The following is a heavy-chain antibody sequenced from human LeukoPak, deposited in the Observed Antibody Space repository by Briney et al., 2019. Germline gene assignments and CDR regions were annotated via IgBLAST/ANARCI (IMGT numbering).Heavy chain of an antibody. CDR2: IYTSGST. J-gene: IGHJ4*02. CDR3: ARQATDVDGRYFDY. V-gene: IGHV4-4*07. CDR1: GGSISSYY. Sequence: KPSETLSLTCTVSGGSISSYYWSWIRQPAGKGLEWIGRIYTSGSTNYNPSLKSRVTMSVDTSKIQFSLKLSSVTAADTAVYYCARQATDVDGRYFDYWGQGTLVTVSS. D-gene: IGHD3-16*01.